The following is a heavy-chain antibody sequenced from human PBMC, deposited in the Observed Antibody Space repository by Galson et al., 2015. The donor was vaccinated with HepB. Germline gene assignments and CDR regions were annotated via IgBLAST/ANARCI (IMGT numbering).Heavy chain of an antibody. J-gene: IGHJ6*03. D-gene: IGHD3-3*01. Sequence: ETLSLTCTVSGGSISSYYWSWIRQPAGKGLEWIGRIYTSGSTNYNPSLKSRVTMSVDTSKNQFSLKLSSVTAADTAVYYCAREIGSVAIFGVWAYYYMDVWGKGTTVTVSS. CDR3: AREIGSVAIFGVWAYYYMDV. CDR1: GGSISSYY. V-gene: IGHV4-4*07. CDR2: IYTSGST.